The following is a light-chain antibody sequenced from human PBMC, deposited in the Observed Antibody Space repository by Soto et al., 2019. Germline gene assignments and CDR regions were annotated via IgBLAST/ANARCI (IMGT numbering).Light chain of an antibody. CDR3: QQCYSTPFT. J-gene: IGKJ3*01. Sequence: DIPMTQSPSSLSASVGDRVTITCRASQSISSYLNWYQQKPGKAPKLLIYAASSLQSGVPSRFSGSGSWTDFTLTISSLQPEDFATYYCQQCYSTPFTFGPGTKVDIK. CDR1: QSISSY. CDR2: AAS. V-gene: IGKV1-39*01.